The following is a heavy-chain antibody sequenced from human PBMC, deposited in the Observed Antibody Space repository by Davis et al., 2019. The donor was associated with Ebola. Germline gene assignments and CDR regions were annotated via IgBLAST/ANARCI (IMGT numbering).Heavy chain of an antibody. CDR2: ISYDGSNK. Sequence: GESLKISCAASGFTFSSYAMHWVRQAPGKGLEWVAVISYDGSNKYYADSVKGRFTISRDNSKNTLYLQMNSLRAEDTAVYYCATRPQAYESGSYRLYGYWGQGTLVTVSS. CDR3: ATRPQAYESGSYRLYGY. V-gene: IGHV3-30-3*01. J-gene: IGHJ4*02. CDR1: GFTFSSYA. D-gene: IGHD1-26*01.